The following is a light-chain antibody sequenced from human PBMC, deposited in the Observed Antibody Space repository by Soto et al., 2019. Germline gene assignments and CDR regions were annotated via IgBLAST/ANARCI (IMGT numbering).Light chain of an antibody. CDR2: DAS. J-gene: IGKJ2*01. V-gene: IGKV3-11*01. CDR3: QQRSNWPPT. CDR1: QSVSSY. Sequence: EIVLTQSPATLSLSPGERATLSCRASQSVSSYLAWYQQKPSQAPRLLIYDASNGATGIPARFSGSGSGTDFTVTISSLAPEDCAVYYCQQRSNWPPTFGQGTKVEIK.